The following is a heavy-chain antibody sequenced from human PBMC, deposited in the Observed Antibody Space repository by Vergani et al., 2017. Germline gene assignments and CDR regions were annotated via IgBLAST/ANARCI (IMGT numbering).Heavy chain of an antibody. V-gene: IGHV4-39*01. Sequence: QLQLQESGPGLVKPSATLSLTCSVSGASIRSSNYYWGWLRQPPGQGLGWIASIYYSGSAYYNPTLKSRVTVSVDTSKNQFSLKLCCVTAADTAIYFCARHSTVEWLVKLGWIDPWGRGILVTVSS. D-gene: IGHD6-19*01. CDR3: ARHSTVEWLVKLGWIDP. CDR1: GASIRSSNYY. J-gene: IGHJ5*02. CDR2: IYYSGSA.